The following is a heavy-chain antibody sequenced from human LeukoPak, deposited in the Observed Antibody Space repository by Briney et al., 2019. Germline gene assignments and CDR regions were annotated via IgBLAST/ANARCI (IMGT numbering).Heavy chain of an antibody. D-gene: IGHD5-24*01. CDR3: ARRRGGWGWLQDTDAFDI. CDR2: INHSGST. V-gene: IGHV4-34*01. J-gene: IGHJ3*02. Sequence: PWETLSLTCAVYGGSFSGYYWSWIRQPTGKGLEWIGEINHSGSTNYNPSLKSRLTISVDTSKNQFSLKLSSVTAADTAVYYCARRRGGWGWLQDTDAFDIWGQGTMVTVSS. CDR1: GGSFSGYY.